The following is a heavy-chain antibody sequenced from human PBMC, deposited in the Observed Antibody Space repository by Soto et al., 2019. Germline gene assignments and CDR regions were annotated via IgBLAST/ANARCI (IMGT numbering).Heavy chain of an antibody. CDR3: FRGGFPDYGKEGRY. CDR1: GYTFTSYN. V-gene: IGHV1-46*01. D-gene: IGHD4-17*01. J-gene: IGHJ4*02. Sequence: QVQLMQSGAEVKKPGASVKVSCKASGYTFTSYNVHWVRQAPGQGLEWMGIIYASGGSTTYAQNFQGRLTVTRDTSTSTVYMELSSLRSDATAVYYCFRGGFPDYGKEGRYWGQGTLVTVSS. CDR2: IYASGGST.